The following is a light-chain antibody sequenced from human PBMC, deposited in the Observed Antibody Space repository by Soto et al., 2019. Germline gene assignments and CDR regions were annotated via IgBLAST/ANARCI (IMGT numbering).Light chain of an antibody. CDR2: GAS. J-gene: IGKJ1*01. V-gene: IGKV3-15*01. CDR3: QQYNNWPPDRT. CDR1: QSVGSN. Sequence: EIVMTQSPATLSVSPGERATLSCRASQSVGSNLAWYQQKPGQAPRLLIYGASTRATGIPARFSGSGYGTEFTLTISSLQSEDFAIYLCQQYNNWPPDRTFGQGTNIEIK.